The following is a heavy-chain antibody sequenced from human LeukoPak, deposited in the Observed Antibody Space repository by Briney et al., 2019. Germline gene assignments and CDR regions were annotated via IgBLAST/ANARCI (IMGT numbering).Heavy chain of an antibody. J-gene: IGHJ4*02. Sequence: TGGSLRLSCAASGFTFSDYYMSWIRQAPGKGLEWVSYISSSGSTIYYAASVKGRFTISRDNAKNSLYLQMNSLRAEDTAVYYCARRASSGYFFDSWGQGTLVTVSS. V-gene: IGHV3-11*04. CDR2: ISSSGSTI. D-gene: IGHD3-22*01. CDR1: GFTFSDYY. CDR3: ARRASSGYFFDS.